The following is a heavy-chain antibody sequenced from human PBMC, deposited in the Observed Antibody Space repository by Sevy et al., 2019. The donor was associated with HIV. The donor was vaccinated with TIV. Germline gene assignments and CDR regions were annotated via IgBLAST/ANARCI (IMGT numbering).Heavy chain of an antibody. D-gene: IGHD4-17*01. CDR1: GISLSTSGMG. Sequence: SGPTLVNPTQTLTLTCTFSGISLSTSGMGVGWIRQPPGKALEWLALIYWDYDNRYNPSLKRRLTITKDTSKNQVVLTMTNMDPVDTATYYCAHWLYGDYVTNFDYWGQGTLVTVSS. CDR3: AHWLYGDYVTNFDY. J-gene: IGHJ4*02. V-gene: IGHV2-5*02. CDR2: IYWDYDN.